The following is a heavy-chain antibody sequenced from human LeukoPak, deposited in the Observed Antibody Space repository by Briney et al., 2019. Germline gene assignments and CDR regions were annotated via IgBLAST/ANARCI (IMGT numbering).Heavy chain of an antibody. CDR1: VGSLSVYY. Sequence: SETLSLTPAVYVGSLSVYYGSCIPDPPEKGLEWIWEIDHSRSTNSSPSLQSRVTIPVHTSKNQVSLKLSSVAAADTAVYYCATHIGSWAFDIWGQGTMVTVSS. CDR2: IDHSRST. CDR3: ATHIGSWAFDI. J-gene: IGHJ3*02. V-gene: IGHV4-34*01. D-gene: IGHD2-21*01.